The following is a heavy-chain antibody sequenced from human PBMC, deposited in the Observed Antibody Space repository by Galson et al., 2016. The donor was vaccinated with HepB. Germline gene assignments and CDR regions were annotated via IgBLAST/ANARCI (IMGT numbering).Heavy chain of an antibody. CDR2: IGSSPGTV. CDR1: GFTFTSYS. D-gene: IGHD5-18*01. V-gene: IGHV3-48*02. CDR3: ARDPLGYSYALVRYFDY. J-gene: IGHJ4*02. Sequence: SLRLSCAASGFTFTSYSMNWVRQVPGKGLEWVSYIGSSPGTVYYADSVKGRFTISRDNAKNSLYPQMNSPRDEDTAVYYCARDPLGYSYALVRYFDYWGQGTLVTVSS.